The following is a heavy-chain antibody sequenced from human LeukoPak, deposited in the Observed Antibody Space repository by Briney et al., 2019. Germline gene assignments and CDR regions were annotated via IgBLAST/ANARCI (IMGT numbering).Heavy chain of an antibody. CDR2: IYYSGST. D-gene: IGHD3-16*01. Sequence: SETLSLTCTVSGGSISSYYWSWIRQPPGKGLEWIGYIYYSGSTNYNPSLKSRVTISVDTSKNQFSLKLSSVTAANTAVYYCARVGDAFDIWGQGTMVTVSS. J-gene: IGHJ3*02. V-gene: IGHV4-59*01. CDR3: ARVGDAFDI. CDR1: GGSISSYY.